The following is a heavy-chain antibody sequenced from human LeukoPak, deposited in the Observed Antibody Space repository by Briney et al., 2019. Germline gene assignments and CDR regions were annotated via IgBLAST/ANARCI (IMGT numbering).Heavy chain of an antibody. Sequence: PGGSLRLSCVASEFMFSTYWMSWVRQAPGKGLEWVATINQDGGEKYYVDSVKGRFTISRDNAKNSLYLQLSSLGVEDTAVYYCARLREIPVFGVVTKSTSYFDYWGQGTLVTVSS. V-gene: IGHV3-7*01. CDR1: EFMFSTYW. J-gene: IGHJ4*02. CDR2: INQDGGEK. D-gene: IGHD3-3*01. CDR3: ARLREIPVFGVVTKSTSYFDY.